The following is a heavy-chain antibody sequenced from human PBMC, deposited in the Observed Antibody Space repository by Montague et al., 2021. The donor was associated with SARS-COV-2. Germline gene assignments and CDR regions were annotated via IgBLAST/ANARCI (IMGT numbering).Heavy chain of an antibody. D-gene: IGHD3-22*01. Sequence: FLRLSCAASGFTFGSYAMHWVRQAPGKGLEWVAVISYDGSNKYYVDSVKGRFTISRDNSKNTLYLQMNSLRAEDTAVYYCAREGLGNYYDSSGYYPFDYWGQGTLVTVSS. V-gene: IGHV3-30*04. CDR2: ISYDGSNK. CDR3: AREGLGNYYDSSGYYPFDY. CDR1: GFTFGSYA. J-gene: IGHJ4*02.